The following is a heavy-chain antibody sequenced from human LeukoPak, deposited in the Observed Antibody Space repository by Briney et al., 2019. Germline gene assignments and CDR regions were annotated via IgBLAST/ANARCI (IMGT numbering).Heavy chain of an antibody. V-gene: IGHV1-2*02. CDR3: ARAGDVLLWFGEYPIGMDV. CDR1: GYTFTGYY. D-gene: IGHD3-10*01. CDR2: INPNSGGT. J-gene: IGHJ6*02. Sequence: ASVKVSCKASGYTFTGYYMHWVRQAPGQGLEWMGWINPNSGGTNYAQKFQGRVTMTRDTSISTAYMELSRLRSDDTAVYYCARAGDVLLWFGEYPIGMDVWGQGTTVTVPS.